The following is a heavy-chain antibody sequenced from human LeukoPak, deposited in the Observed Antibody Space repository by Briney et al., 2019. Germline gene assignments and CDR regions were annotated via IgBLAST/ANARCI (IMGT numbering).Heavy chain of an antibody. J-gene: IGHJ3*02. Sequence: GGSLRLSCAASGFTFSSYAMSWVRQAPGTGLEWVSAISGSGGSTYYAYSVKGRFTISRDNSKNTLYLHMNSLRAEATAVYYCAKDRSSFVHADAFDIWGQGTMVTVSS. D-gene: IGHD6-6*01. CDR3: AKDRSSFVHADAFDI. CDR2: ISGSGGST. CDR1: GFTFSSYA. V-gene: IGHV3-23*01.